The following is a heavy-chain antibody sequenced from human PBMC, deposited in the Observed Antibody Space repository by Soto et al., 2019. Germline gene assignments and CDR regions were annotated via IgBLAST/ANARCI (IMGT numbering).Heavy chain of an antibody. CDR2: INAGNGNT. Sequence: GASVKVSCKASGYTFGDYAMHWVRQATGQRLEWLGWINAGNGNTKYSQNFQGRVTITRDTSARTAYMVLSSLRSEDTGVYYCARLPAWGDYYFMDVWGKGTTVTVSS. J-gene: IGHJ6*03. CDR3: ARLPAWGDYYFMDV. V-gene: IGHV1-3*01. D-gene: IGHD3-10*01. CDR1: GYTFGDYA.